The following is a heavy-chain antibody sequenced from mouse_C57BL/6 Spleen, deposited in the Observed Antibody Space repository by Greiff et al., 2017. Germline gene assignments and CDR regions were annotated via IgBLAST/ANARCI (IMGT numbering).Heavy chain of an antibody. CDR2: IYPGDGDT. Sequence: QVQLQQSGPELVKPGASVKISCKASGYAFSSSWLNWVKQRPGKGLEWIGRIYPGDGDTNYNGKFKGKATLTADKSSSTAYMQLSSLTSEDSAVYFCAREGLRRVYYFDYWGQGTTLTVSS. D-gene: IGHD2-4*01. J-gene: IGHJ2*01. CDR1: GYAFSSSW. CDR3: AREGLRRVYYFDY. V-gene: IGHV1-82*01.